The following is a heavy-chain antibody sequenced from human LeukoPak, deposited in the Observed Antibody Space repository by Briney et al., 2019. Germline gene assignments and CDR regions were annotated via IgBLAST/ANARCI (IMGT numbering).Heavy chain of an antibody. V-gene: IGHV3-7*01. CDR3: ARDDSGWYSSSWTLDY. J-gene: IGHJ4*02. CDR2: IKQDGSEQ. CDR1: GFTFSSYW. D-gene: IGHD6-13*01. Sequence: PGGSLRLSCAASGFTFSSYWMSWVGQAPGKGLEGVANIKQDGSEQYYVDSVKGRFTISSDNGKSSLDLQMNSLRAEDTAVYYCARDDSGWYSSSWTLDYWGQGTLVTVSS.